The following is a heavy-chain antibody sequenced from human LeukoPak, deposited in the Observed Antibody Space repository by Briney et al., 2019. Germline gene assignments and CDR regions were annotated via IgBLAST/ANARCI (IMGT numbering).Heavy chain of an antibody. Sequence: GGSLRLSCAASGFTFSSYWMHWVRQAPGKGLVWVSRINSGESSTSYADSVRGRFTISRDNAKNSLYLQMNSLRAEDTAVYYCARFRSYNFDYWGQGTLVTVSS. J-gene: IGHJ4*02. CDR2: INSGESST. CDR1: GFTFSSYW. D-gene: IGHD1-26*01. CDR3: ARFRSYNFDY. V-gene: IGHV3-74*01.